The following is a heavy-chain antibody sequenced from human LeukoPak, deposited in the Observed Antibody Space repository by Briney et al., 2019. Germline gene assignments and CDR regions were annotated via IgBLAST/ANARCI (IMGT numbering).Heavy chain of an antibody. CDR2: ISGSGGST. J-gene: IGHJ4*02. CDR3: ARDHYYGSGSYDY. Sequence: GGSLRLSCAASGFTFSSYAMSWVRQAPGKGLEWVSGISGSGGSTYYADSVKGRFTISRDNAKNSLYLQMNSLRAEDTAVYYCARDHYYGSGSYDYWGQGTLVTVSS. V-gene: IGHV3-23*01. CDR1: GFTFSSYA. D-gene: IGHD3-10*01.